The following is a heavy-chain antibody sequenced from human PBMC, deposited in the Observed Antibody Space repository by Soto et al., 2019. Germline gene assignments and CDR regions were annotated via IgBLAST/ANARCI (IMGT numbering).Heavy chain of an antibody. V-gene: IGHV1-18*04. CDR2: ISAYNVNT. CDR1: GYTFTSSG. J-gene: IGHJ4*02. CDR3: ARVFGSGTQSAFFFDY. Sequence: QVQLVQSGGEVKKPGASVKVSCKASGYTFTSSGISWVRQAPGQGLEWMGWISAYNVNTNYGQKFPGRLAMTTDPSTSTAYMELRSLISDDTAVYYWARVFGSGTQSAFFFDYWGQGTLVTVSS. D-gene: IGHD3-10*01.